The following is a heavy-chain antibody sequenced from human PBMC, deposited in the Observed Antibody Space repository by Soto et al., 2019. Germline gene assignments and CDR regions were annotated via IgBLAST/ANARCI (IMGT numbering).Heavy chain of an antibody. V-gene: IGHV4-39*01. CDR2: IYYSGST. Sequence: SETLSLTCSVSGGSISSSSYFWGWIRQHPGKGLEWIGSIYYSGSTYYNPSLKSRVTVSVDTSKNQFSLKLSSVTAADTAVYYCARHPSDFWFDPWGQGTLVTVSS. CDR3: ARHPSDFWFDP. D-gene: IGHD2-21*02. CDR1: GGSISSSSYF. J-gene: IGHJ5*02.